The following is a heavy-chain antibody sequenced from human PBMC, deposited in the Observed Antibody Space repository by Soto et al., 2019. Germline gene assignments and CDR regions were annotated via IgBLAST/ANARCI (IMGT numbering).Heavy chain of an antibody. CDR1: GGSISDNNW. CDR2: IYRSGTA. Sequence: QVQLQESGPGLVRPSGTLSLTCAVSGGSISDNNWWSWVRQPPGKGLEWIGEIYRSGTANYNSSLNSRVTISMDKSKNQISLHLYSVTAADSAVYYCARHIGVPGTRGFDYWGQGTLVTVSS. CDR3: ARHIGVPGTRGFDY. J-gene: IGHJ4*02. V-gene: IGHV4-4*02. D-gene: IGHD2-21*01.